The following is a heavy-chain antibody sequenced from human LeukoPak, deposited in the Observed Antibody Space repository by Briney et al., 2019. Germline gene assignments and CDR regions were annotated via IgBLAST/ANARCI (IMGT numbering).Heavy chain of an antibody. Sequence: PGGSLRLSCAASGFTFSSYWMSWVRQAPGKGLEWIGSFFLKGSTYYNPSLKSRVTISVDTSKNQFSLTLSSVTAADTAVYYCARVARCTSCFDVDYWGQGTLVTVSS. D-gene: IGHD2-2*01. V-gene: IGHV4-38-2*01. CDR3: ARVARCTSCFDVDY. CDR2: FFLKGST. CDR1: GFTFSSYW. J-gene: IGHJ4*02.